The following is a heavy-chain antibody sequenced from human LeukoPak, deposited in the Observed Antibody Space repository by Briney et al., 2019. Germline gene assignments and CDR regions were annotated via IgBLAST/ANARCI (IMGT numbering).Heavy chain of an antibody. Sequence: SETLSLTCTVSGGSISSYYWSWIRQPPGKGLEWIGYIYYSGSTNYNPSLKSRVTISVDTSKNQFSLKLSSVTAADTAVYYCARDTDGPSGDHGMDVWGQGTTVTVSS. CDR1: GGSISSYY. J-gene: IGHJ6*02. V-gene: IGHV4-59*12. D-gene: IGHD5-24*01. CDR2: IYYSGST. CDR3: ARDTDGPSGDHGMDV.